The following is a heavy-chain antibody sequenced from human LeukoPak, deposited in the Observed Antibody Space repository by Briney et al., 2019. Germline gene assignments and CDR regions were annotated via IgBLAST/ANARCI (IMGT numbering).Heavy chain of an antibody. CDR1: GFTFSSYW. D-gene: IGHD3-3*01. V-gene: IGHV3-74*01. CDR3: ARTAGHYDFWSGYFYYFDY. Sequence: GGSLRLSCAASGFTFSSYWMHWVRQARGKGLVWVSRINSDDKSTRYAESVKGRFTISRDNAKNTLYLQMNSLRAEDTAVYYCARTAGHYDFWSGYFYYFDYWGQGTLVTVSS. CDR2: INSDDKST. J-gene: IGHJ4*02.